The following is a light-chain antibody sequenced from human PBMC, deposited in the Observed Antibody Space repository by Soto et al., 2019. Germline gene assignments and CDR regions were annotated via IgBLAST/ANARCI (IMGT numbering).Light chain of an antibody. CDR2: EDN. V-gene: IGLV6-57*02. CDR3: QSYESFNQI. Sequence: NFMLTQPHSVSESPGKTVTISCTGSSGSIASNYVQWYQQRPGSAPTTVIYEDNQRPSGVPDRFSGSIDSSSNSASLTISGLQTEDEADYYCQSYESFNQIFGGGTQLTVL. J-gene: IGLJ2*01. CDR1: SGSIASNY.